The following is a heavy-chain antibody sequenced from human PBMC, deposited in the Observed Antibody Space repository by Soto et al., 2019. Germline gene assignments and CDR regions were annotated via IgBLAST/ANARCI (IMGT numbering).Heavy chain of an antibody. Sequence: PGGSLRLSCAASGFTFSDYYMSWIRQAPGKGLEWVSYISSSGSTIYHADSVKGRFTISRDNAKNSLYLQMNSLRAEDTAVYYCAREIEPRYYYYGMDVWGQGTTVTVSS. V-gene: IGHV3-11*01. D-gene: IGHD2-21*01. CDR1: GFTFSDYY. J-gene: IGHJ6*02. CDR2: ISSSGSTI. CDR3: AREIEPRYYYYGMDV.